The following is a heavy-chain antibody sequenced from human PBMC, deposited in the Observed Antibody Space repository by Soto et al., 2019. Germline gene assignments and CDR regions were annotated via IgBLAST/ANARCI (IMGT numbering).Heavy chain of an antibody. V-gene: IGHV3-23*01. CDR2: ISGSGDST. Sequence: EVKLLESGGGLVQRGGSLRLSCAASDFTFTTYGMNWVRQAPGKGLQWVSGISGSGDSTYYADSVKGRFTISRDNSKNTLYLQMDSLRPEDTSVYYCARDPVEMASITVGDYFDNWGQGTLVTVSS. J-gene: IGHJ4*02. CDR3: ARDPVEMASITVGDYFDN. D-gene: IGHD3-16*01. CDR1: DFTFTTYG.